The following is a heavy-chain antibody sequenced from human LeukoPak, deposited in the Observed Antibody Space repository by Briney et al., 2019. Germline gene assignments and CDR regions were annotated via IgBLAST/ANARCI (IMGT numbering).Heavy chain of an antibody. Sequence: PSGTLSLTCAVSGGSISSSNWWSWVRQPPGKGLEWIGEIYHSGSTNYNPSLKSRVTISVDESKNQFSLKLSSVTAADTAVFYCARDRIVVVPYYYYGMDVWGKGTTVTVSS. V-gene: IGHV4-4*02. CDR2: IYHSGST. CDR1: GGSISSSNW. J-gene: IGHJ6*04. D-gene: IGHD2-2*01. CDR3: ARDRIVVVPYYYYGMDV.